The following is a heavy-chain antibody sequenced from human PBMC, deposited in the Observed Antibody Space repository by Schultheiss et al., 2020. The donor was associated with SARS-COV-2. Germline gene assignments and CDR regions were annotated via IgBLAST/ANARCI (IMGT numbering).Heavy chain of an antibody. CDR2: IYSDGSRT. Sequence: GGSLRLSCAASGFAFSSYEMNWVRQAPGKGLVWVSRIYSDGSRTFYADSVRGRFTISRDNANNMLYLQMNSLRAEDTAVYYCARDGVTGMDYWGQGTLVTVSS. CDR1: GFAFSSYE. J-gene: IGHJ4*02. D-gene: IGHD3-10*01. V-gene: IGHV3-74*01. CDR3: ARDGVTGMDY.